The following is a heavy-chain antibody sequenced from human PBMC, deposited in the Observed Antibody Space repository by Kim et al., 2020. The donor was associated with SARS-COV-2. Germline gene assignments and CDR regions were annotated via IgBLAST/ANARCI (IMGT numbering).Heavy chain of an antibody. CDR3: ARVIWWSYRYTDS. D-gene: IGHD3-16*02. CDR1: GYTFTNYA. J-gene: IGHJ4*02. Sequence: ASVKVSCKASGYTFTNYAISWVRQAPGQGLEWMGWINTDTVNPTYAQAFTGRFVFSVDIAVSTTCLQISSLKAEDTALYYCARVIWWSYRYTDSWGQGTLVTVSS. V-gene: IGHV7-4-1*02. CDR2: INTDTVNP.